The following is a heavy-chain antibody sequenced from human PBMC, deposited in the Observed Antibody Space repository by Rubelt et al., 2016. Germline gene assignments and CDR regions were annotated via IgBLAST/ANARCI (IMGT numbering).Heavy chain of an antibody. CDR3: ARELGSGYYFFDY. CDR2: INTKTGTP. D-gene: IGHD5-12*01. Sequence: QVQLVQSGSELRKPGASVKVSCKASGYTFTTSAVNWVRQAPGQGLEWMGWINTKTGTPIYAQGLTGRFGFSLDTSVSTAYLQINSLKAEDTAMYYCARELGSGYYFFDYWGQGTLVTVSS. V-gene: IGHV7-4-1*02. CDR1: GYTFTTSA. J-gene: IGHJ4*02.